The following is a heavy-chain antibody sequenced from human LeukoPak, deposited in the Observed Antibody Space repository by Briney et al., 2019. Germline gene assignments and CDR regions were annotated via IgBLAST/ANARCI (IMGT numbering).Heavy chain of an antibody. D-gene: IGHD3-22*01. J-gene: IGHJ4*02. CDR2: TKQEGSEK. Sequence: PGGSLRLSCAASGFTFSSYWMSWVRQAPGKGLEWVANTKQEGSEKYYVDSVKGRFTISRENSKNTLYLQMNRLRAEDTAVYYCAKESESYDSSGSTLDYRGQGTLVTASS. CDR1: GFTFSSYW. V-gene: IGHV3-7*01. CDR3: AKESESYDSSGSTLDY.